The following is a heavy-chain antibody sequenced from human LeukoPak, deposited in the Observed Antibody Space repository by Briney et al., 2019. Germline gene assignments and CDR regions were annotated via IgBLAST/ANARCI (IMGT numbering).Heavy chain of an antibody. J-gene: IGHJ6*03. CDR1: GYTFTSYD. CDR2: MNPTSGNT. D-gene: IGHD1-20*01. Sequence: VASVKVSCNASGYTFTSYDNNWVRQATGQGLEWMGWMNPTSGNTVHAQKFQDRVAMTRDTFIRTAYMELSSLRSEDTAVYYCAILPYNWNVFRHFYYMDLWGKGTTVTVSS. CDR3: AILPYNWNVFRHFYYMDL. V-gene: IGHV1-8*01.